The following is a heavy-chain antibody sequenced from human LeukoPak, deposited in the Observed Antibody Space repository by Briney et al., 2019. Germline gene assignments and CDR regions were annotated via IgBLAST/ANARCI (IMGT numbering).Heavy chain of an antibody. D-gene: IGHD1-26*01. V-gene: IGHV4-30-2*01. CDR2: IYHSGST. Sequence: SETLSLTCAVSGGSISSGGYSWSWIRQPPGKGLEWIGYIYHSGSTYYNPSLKSRVTISVDRSKNQFSLKLSSVTAADTAVYYCARVKVGATPRVRDHFDYWGQGTLVTVSS. CDR3: ARVKVGATPRVRDHFDY. CDR1: GGSISSGGYS. J-gene: IGHJ4*02.